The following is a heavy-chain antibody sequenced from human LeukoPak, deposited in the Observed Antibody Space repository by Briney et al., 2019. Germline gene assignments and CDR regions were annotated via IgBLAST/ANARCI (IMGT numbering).Heavy chain of an antibody. Sequence: GGSLRLSCAASGFTFSSYEMNWVRQAPGKGLEGVSYISSSGSTIYYADSVKGRFTISRDNAKNSLYLQMNSLRAEDTAVYYCARDDAYSSSWLDYWGQGTLVTVSS. CDR2: ISSSGSTI. CDR3: ARDDAYSSSWLDY. D-gene: IGHD6-13*01. V-gene: IGHV3-48*03. CDR1: GFTFSSYE. J-gene: IGHJ4*02.